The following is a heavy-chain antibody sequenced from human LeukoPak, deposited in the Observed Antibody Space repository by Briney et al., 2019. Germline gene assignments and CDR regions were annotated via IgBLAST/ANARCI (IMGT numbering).Heavy chain of an antibody. Sequence: ASVKVSCKASGYTFTSYAMNWVRQAPGQGLEWMGWINPNSGGTNYAQKFQGRVTMTRDTSISTAYMELSRLRSDDTAVYYCARGYDFWSGYLIAEYFQHWGQGTLVTVSS. CDR3: ARGYDFWSGYLIAEYFQH. V-gene: IGHV1-2*02. CDR1: GYTFTSYA. CDR2: INPNSGGT. D-gene: IGHD3-3*01. J-gene: IGHJ1*01.